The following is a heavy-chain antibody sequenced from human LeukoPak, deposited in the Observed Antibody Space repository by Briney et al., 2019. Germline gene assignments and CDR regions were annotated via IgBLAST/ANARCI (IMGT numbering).Heavy chain of an antibody. D-gene: IGHD6-13*01. J-gene: IGHJ4*02. CDR2: IKQDGSEK. Sequence: GGSLRLSCAAAGFTFSNYWMTWVRQAPGRGLEWVANIKQDGSEKYYVDSVKGRFTISRDDARNSLYLQMNSLRAEDTAVYYCARGSLYSTSRYGNYWGQGTLVTVSS. CDR3: ARGSLYSTSRYGNY. V-gene: IGHV3-7*03. CDR1: GFTFSNYW.